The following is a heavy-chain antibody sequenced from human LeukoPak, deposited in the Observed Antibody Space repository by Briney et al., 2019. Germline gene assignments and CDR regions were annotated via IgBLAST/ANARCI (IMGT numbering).Heavy chain of an antibody. J-gene: IGHJ6*03. CDR3: ARAPGFGYYYMDV. CDR2: IYFSGST. CDR1: GFTFSSYS. Sequence: PGGSLRLSCAASGFTFSSYSMNWVRQPPGKGLEWIGSIYFSGSTFYNPSLKSRLTISVDTSKNQLSLKLRSVTAADAAVYYCARAPGFGYYYMDVWGKGTTVIVSS. V-gene: IGHV4-39*07. D-gene: IGHD3-16*01.